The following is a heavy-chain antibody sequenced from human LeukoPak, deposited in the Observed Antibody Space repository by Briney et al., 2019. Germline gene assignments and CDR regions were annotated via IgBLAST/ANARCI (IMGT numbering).Heavy chain of an antibody. V-gene: IGHV4-31*03. J-gene: IGHJ5*02. Sequence: SQTLSLTCTVSGGSISSGGYYWSWIRQHPGKGLEWIGYIYYSGSTYYNPSLKSRVTISVDTSKNQFSLKLSSVTAADTAVYYCAREGATFVWLDPWGQGTLVTVSS. CDR3: AREGATFVWLDP. CDR2: IYYSGST. D-gene: IGHD3-10*02. CDR1: GGSISSGGYY.